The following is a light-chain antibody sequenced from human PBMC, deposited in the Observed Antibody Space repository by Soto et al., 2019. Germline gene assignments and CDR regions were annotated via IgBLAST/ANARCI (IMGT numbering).Light chain of an antibody. CDR3: QQFLSSPLT. J-gene: IGKJ4*01. V-gene: IGKV4-1*01. CDR2: WAS. CDR1: QTVLYSANNKNY. Sequence: DIVMTQSPDSLAVSLGERATINCKSSQTVLYSANNKNYLAWYQQQPGQPPKLLISWASTRESGVPDRFSGSGSGTDFTLTISSLQAEDVAIYYCQQFLSSPLTVGGGTNVEIK.